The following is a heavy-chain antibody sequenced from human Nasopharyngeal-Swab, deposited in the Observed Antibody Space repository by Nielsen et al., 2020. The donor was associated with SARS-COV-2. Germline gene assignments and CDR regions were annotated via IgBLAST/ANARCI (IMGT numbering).Heavy chain of an antibody. D-gene: IGHD4-17*01. V-gene: IGHV3-23*01. CDR3: AKVGNDYGDYWFDP. CDR1: GFTFSSYA. CDR2: ISGSGGST. J-gene: IGHJ5*02. Sequence: GESLKISCAASGFTFSSYAMSWVRQAPGKGLEWVSAISGSGGSTYYADSVKGRFTISRDNSKNTLYLQMNSLRAEDTAVYYCAKVGNDYGDYWFDPWGQGTLVTVSS.